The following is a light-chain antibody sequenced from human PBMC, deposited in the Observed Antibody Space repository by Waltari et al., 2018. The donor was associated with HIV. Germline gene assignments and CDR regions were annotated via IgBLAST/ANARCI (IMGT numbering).Light chain of an antibody. CDR3: NSLDNSGVLVV. Sequence: DSLRSYSASWYQQKPGQAPILVIYGKNNRPSGIPDRFSGSSSGNTASLTITAAQAEDEADYYCNSLDNSGVLVVFGGGTKLTVL. CDR2: GKN. CDR1: SLRSYS. J-gene: IGLJ2*01. V-gene: IGLV3-19*01.